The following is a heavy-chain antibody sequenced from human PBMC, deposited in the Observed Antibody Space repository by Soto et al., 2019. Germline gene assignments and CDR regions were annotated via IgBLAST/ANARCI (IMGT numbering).Heavy chain of an antibody. Sequence: QTLSLTCAISGDSVSTNSATWDWIRQSPSRGLEWLGRTYYRSKWENDYAVSVKGRISIIPDTTNNRLSLQLNSVSPDDTAVYYCARLIGNSWLDSWGQGTLVTVSS. CDR3: ARLIGNSWLDS. J-gene: IGHJ5*01. CDR2: TYYRSKWEN. CDR1: GDSVSTNSAT. V-gene: IGHV6-1*01.